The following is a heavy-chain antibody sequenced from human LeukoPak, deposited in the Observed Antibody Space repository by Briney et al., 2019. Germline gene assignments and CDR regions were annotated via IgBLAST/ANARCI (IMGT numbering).Heavy chain of an antibody. V-gene: IGHV1-18*01. CDR3: AREGSRVPAAQFGY. D-gene: IGHD2-2*01. J-gene: IGHJ4*02. CDR2: ISAFNGNT. CDR1: GYTFTSYG. Sequence: ASVKVSCKASGYTFTSYGISWVRQAPGQGLEWMRWISAFNGNTNYAQKLQGRVTMTTDTSTSTAYMELRSLRSDDTAVYYCAREGSRVPAAQFGYWGQGTLVTVSS.